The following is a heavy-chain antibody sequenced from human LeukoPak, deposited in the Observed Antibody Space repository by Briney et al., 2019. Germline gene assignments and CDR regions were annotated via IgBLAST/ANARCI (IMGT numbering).Heavy chain of an antibody. CDR2: IYHSGST. J-gene: IGHJ4*02. Sequence: SQTLSLTCTVSGGSISSGGYYWSWIRQPPGKGLEWIGYIYHSGSTYYNPSLKSRVTISVDRSKNQFSLKLSSVTAADTAVYYCARVEVATIDYWGQGTLVTVSS. CDR1: GGSISSGGYY. V-gene: IGHV4-30-2*01. D-gene: IGHD5-24*01. CDR3: ARVEVATIDY.